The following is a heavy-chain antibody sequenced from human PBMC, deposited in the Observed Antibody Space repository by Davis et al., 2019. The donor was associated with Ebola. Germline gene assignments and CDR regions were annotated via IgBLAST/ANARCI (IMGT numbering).Heavy chain of an antibody. J-gene: IGHJ4*02. CDR2: INPSGGST. D-gene: IGHD5-12*01. CDR3: ARAGDRPAQWLRLFC. V-gene: IGHV1-46*01. Sequence: ASVKVSCKASGYTFTSYYMHWVRQAPGQGLEWMGIINPSGGSTSYAQKFQGRVTMTRDTSTSTVYMELSSLRSEDTAVYYCARAGDRPAQWLRLFCWGQGTLVTVSS. CDR1: GYTFTSYY.